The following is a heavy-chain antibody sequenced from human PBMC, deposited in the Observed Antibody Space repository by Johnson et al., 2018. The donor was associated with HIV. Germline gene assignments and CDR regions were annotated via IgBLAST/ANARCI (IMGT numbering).Heavy chain of an antibody. D-gene: IGHD1-26*01. CDR2: INWNGGST. CDR1: GFTVSTKH. Sequence: VQLVESGGGLIQPGGSLRLSCAASGFTVSTKHMSWVRQAPGKGLEWVSGINWNGGSTAYADSVKARFTISRDNAKNSLYLQMNSLRAEDTALYYCAREVSYSGNYLAGDAFDIWGQGTMVTVSS. V-gene: IGHV3-20*04. J-gene: IGHJ3*02. CDR3: AREVSYSGNYLAGDAFDI.